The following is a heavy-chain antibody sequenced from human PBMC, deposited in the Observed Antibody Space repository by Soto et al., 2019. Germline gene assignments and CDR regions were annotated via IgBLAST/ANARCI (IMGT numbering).Heavy chain of an antibody. CDR3: ARRRAEPNFDF. CDR2: FHFPGTT. V-gene: IGHV4-39*01. J-gene: IGHJ4*02. D-gene: IGHD1-26*01. Sequence: QLHLQESGPGLVKPSETLSLTCTVSGGSINDPSYYWGWIRQSPGKGLEWIGNFHFPGTTHYNPSIKSRVTISVDSSKNQFFLSLTSVTATDTAIYYCARRRAEPNFDFWGQGTLISVSP. CDR1: GGSINDPSYY.